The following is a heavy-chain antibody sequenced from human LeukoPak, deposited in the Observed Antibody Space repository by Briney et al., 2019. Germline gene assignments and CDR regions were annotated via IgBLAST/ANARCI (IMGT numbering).Heavy chain of an antibody. V-gene: IGHV4-39*01. CDR2: IYYSGST. Sequence: PSQTLSLTCTVDGGSISSSSYYWGWLRQPPWKGLEWIGSIYYSGSTYYNPSLKSRATISVDTSKNQLSLKLSSVTAADTAVYYCARHWIAAALDAFDIWGQGTMVTVSS. CDR1: GGSISSSSYY. J-gene: IGHJ3*02. D-gene: IGHD6-13*01. CDR3: ARHWIAAALDAFDI.